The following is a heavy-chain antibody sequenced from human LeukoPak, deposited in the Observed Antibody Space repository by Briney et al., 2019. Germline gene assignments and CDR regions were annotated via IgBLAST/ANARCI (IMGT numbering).Heavy chain of an antibody. D-gene: IGHD6-13*01. V-gene: IGHV3-9*01. Sequence: GRSLRLSCAASGFTFDDYAMHWVRQAPGKGLEWVSGISWNSGSIGYADSVKGRFTISRDHAKNSLYLQMNSLRAEDTALYYCAKGPGYSSSWYGRTADDYWGQGTLVTVSS. J-gene: IGHJ4*02. CDR2: ISWNSGSI. CDR3: AKGPGYSSSWYGRTADDY. CDR1: GFTFDDYA.